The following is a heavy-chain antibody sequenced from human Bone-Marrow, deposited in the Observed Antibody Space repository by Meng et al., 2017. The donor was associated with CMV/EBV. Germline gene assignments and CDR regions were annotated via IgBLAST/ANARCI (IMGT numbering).Heavy chain of an antibody. CDR3: ARGPPAPRRVYYFDY. V-gene: IGHV1-2*02. CDR1: GYTFTAYY. Sequence: ASVKVSCKASGYTFTAYYMHWVRQAPGQGLEWMGWINPNSGGTNYAQKSQGRVTMTRDTSISTAYMELSRLKSDDTAVYFCARGPPAPRRVYYFDYWGQGTLVTVSS. CDR2: INPNSGGT. J-gene: IGHJ4*02. D-gene: IGHD6-13*01.